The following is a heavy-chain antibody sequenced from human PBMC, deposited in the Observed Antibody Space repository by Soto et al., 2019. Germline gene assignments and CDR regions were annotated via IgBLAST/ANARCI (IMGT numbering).Heavy chain of an antibody. D-gene: IGHD2-15*01. CDR1: GGTFISYT. CDR3: VREVDTSIAHPVSFDY. V-gene: IGHV1-69*04. J-gene: IGHJ4*02. CDR2: IIPIVGIA. Sequence: SVKLSCKASGGTFISYTISWVRQAPGQGLEWMGRIIPIVGIANYAQKFQGRVTITADKSTSTAYMELSSLRSEDTAVYYCVREVDTSIAHPVSFDYSGPGTLVTVSS.